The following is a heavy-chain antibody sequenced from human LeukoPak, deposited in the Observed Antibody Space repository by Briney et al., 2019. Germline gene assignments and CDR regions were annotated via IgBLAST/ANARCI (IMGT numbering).Heavy chain of an antibody. CDR2: ISYDGSNK. CDR1: GFTFSSYA. CDR3: ARDLTVGSRSWYTPDYYYGMDV. J-gene: IGHJ6*02. Sequence: GGSLRLSCAASGFTFSSYAMHWVRQAPGKGLEWVAVISYDGSNKYYADSVKGRFTISRDNSKNTLYLQMNSLRAEDTAVYYCARDLTVGSRSWYTPDYYYGMDVWGQGTTVTVSS. D-gene: IGHD6-13*01. V-gene: IGHV3-30-3*01.